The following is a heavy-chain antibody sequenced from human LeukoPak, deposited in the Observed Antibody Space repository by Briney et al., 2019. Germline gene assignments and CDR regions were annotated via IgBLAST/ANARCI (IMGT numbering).Heavy chain of an antibody. CDR3: STSRDGYNYFDY. CDR1: DASISSGGYS. Sequence: SQTLSLTCAVSDASISSGGYSWSWIRQPPGKGLEWIGYIYHSGSTYYNPSLESRVTISLDRSKNQFSLKLSSVTAADTAVYYCSTSRDGYNYFDYWGQGTLVTVSS. V-gene: IGHV4-30-2*01. CDR2: IYHSGST. D-gene: IGHD5-24*01. J-gene: IGHJ4*02.